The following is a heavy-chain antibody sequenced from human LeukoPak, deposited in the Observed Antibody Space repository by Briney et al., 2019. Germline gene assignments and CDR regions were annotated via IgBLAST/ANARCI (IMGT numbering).Heavy chain of an antibody. CDR3: PAGMATNLP. Sequence: PGGSLRLSCAASGFTFSSYGMRWVRQAPGKGLEWVAVISYDGSNKYYADSVKGRFTISRDNSKNTLYLQMNSLRAEDTAVYYCPAGMATNLPWGQGTLVTVSS. D-gene: IGHD5-24*01. J-gene: IGHJ5*02. V-gene: IGHV3-30*03. CDR1: GFTFSSYG. CDR2: ISYDGSNK.